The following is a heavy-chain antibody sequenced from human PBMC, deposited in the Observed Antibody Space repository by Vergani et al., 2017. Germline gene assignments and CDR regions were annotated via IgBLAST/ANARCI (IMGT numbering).Heavy chain of an antibody. V-gene: IGHV3-23*01. CDR3: TKGGIMTTIMNY. D-gene: IGHD1-1*01. CDR2: ISDGSETI. Sequence: EVHLLESGGGLVQPGGSLRLSCAVSGFTFSSYSMSWVRQAPGKGLQWVSSISDGSETIYYADSVKGRFTISRDNSKNMLYLKMNSLRAEDTAVYLCTKGGIMTTIMNYWGQGTLVTVSS. J-gene: IGHJ4*02. CDR1: GFTFSSYS.